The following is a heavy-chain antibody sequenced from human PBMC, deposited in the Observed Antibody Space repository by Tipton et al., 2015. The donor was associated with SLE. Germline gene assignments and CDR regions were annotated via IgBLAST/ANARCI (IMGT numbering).Heavy chain of an antibody. CDR1: GYSFTNFW. J-gene: IGHJ5*02. Sequence: QLVQSGAEVKKPGESLKISCKASGYSFTNFWIGWVRQMPGKGLEWMGIIYPGDSDIRYSPSFQGQVTISADKSISTAYLQWSSLKASDTAMYYCARRHGPSAPKGWFDPWGQGTLVTVSS. CDR2: IYPGDSDI. V-gene: IGHV5-51*03. CDR3: ARRHGPSAPKGWFDP. D-gene: IGHD5-24*01.